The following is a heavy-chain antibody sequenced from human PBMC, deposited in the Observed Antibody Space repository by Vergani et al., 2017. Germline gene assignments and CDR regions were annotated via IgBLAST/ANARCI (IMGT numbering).Heavy chain of an antibody. CDR3: ARGGVAAACTPPARLRVFDY. CDR2: INHSGST. V-gene: IGHV4-34*01. Sequence: QVQLQQWGAGLLKPSETLSLTCAVYGGSFSGYYWSWIRQPPGKGLEWIGEINHSGSTNYNPSLKSRVTISVDTSKNQFSLKLSSVTAADTAVYYCARGGVAAACTPPARLRVFDYWGQGTLVTVSS. J-gene: IGHJ4*02. CDR1: GGSFSGYY. D-gene: IGHD6-13*01.